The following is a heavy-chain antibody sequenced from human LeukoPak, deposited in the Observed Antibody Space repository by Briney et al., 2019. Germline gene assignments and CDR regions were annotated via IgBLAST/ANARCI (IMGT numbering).Heavy chain of an antibody. D-gene: IGHD6-19*01. Sequence: GGSLRLSCAASGFTFSSYGMHWVRQAPGKGLEWVAVISYDGSNKYYADSVKGRFTISRDNSKNTLYLQMNSLRAEDTAVYYCAKDQGSSGMDVWGKGTTVTVSS. J-gene: IGHJ6*04. V-gene: IGHV3-30*18. CDR2: ISYDGSNK. CDR3: AKDQGSSGMDV. CDR1: GFTFSSYG.